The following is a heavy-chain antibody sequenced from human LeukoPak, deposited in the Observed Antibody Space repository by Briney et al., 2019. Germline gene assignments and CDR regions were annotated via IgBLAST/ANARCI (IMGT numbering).Heavy chain of an antibody. CDR2: IYTSGST. CDR3: ARGPYDFWSGYYEYALDY. V-gene: IGHV4-61*02. D-gene: IGHD3-3*01. J-gene: IGHJ4*02. CDR1: GGSISSGSYY. Sequence: SQTLSLTCTVSGGSISSGSYYWSWIRQPAGKGLEWIGRIYTSGSTNYNPSLKSRVTISVDTPKNQFSLKLSSVTAADTAVYYCARGPYDFWSGYYEYALDYWGQGTLVTVSS.